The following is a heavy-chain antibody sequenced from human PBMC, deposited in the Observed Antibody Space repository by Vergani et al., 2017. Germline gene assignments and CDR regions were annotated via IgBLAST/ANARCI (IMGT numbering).Heavy chain of an antibody. V-gene: IGHV3-30*01. CDR1: GFTFSSYA. Sequence: QVQLVESGGGVVQPGRSLRLSCAASGFTFSSYAMHWVRQAPGKGLAWVAVISYDGSNKYYADSVKGRFTISRDNSKNTLYLQMNSLRAEDTAVYYCARDRGLVGATEYFDYWGQGTLVTVSS. CDR3: ARDRGLVGATEYFDY. D-gene: IGHD1-26*01. J-gene: IGHJ4*02. CDR2: ISYDGSNK.